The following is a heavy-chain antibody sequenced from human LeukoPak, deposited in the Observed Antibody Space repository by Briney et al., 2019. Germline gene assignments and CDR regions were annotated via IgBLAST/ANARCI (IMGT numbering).Heavy chain of an antibody. CDR2: FDGDDDK. CDR1: GFQRSAPGVG. J-gene: IGHJ4*02. CDR3: VHRPKRHTTTWNGEFLDY. Sequence: ESGPALVLPTETPTVTFTIYGFQRSAPGVGVGWVRLPPVKDLGWLTFFDGDDDKRYNPSLKSRLTITKDTSKNQVVLTATNMDPVDTATYYCVHRPKRHTTTWNGEFLDYWGQGALVTVSS. D-gene: IGHD2-8*01. V-gene: IGHV2-5*02.